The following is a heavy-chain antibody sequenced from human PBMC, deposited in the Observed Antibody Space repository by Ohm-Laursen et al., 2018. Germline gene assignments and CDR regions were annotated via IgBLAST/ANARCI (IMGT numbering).Heavy chain of an antibody. CDR3: ARENVGMDV. Sequence: GSLRLSCTASGFTFSSYWMHWVRQAPGKGLVWVSRINSDGSSTSYADSVKGRFTISRDNPKNSLYLQMNSLRAEDTAVYYCARENVGMDVWGQGTTVTVSS. J-gene: IGHJ6*02. CDR1: GFTFSSYW. CDR2: INSDGSST. V-gene: IGHV3-74*01.